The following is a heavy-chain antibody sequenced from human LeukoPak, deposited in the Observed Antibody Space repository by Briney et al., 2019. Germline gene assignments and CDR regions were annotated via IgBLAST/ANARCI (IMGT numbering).Heavy chain of an antibody. CDR1: GGTFSSYA. D-gene: IGHD7-27*01. Sequence: ASVKVSCKASGGTFSSYAISWVRQAPGQGLEWMGGIIPIFGTANYAQKFQGRVTITTDESTSTAYMELSSLRSEDTAVYYCASVVGRTGDRGLDYWGQGTLVTVSS. CDR2: IIPIFGTA. J-gene: IGHJ4*02. CDR3: ASVVGRTGDRGLDY. V-gene: IGHV1-69*05.